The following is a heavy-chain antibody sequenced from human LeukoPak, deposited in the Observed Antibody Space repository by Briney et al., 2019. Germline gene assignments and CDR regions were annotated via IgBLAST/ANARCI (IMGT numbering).Heavy chain of an antibody. V-gene: IGHV5-51*01. CDR2: IYPGDSDT. Sequence: GESLKISCKGSGDSFTTYWIGWVRQMPGKGLEWMGIIYPGDSDTRYSPSFQGQVTISADKSISTAYLQWSSLKASDTAMYYCASRWIQDGFDIWGQGTMVTVSS. D-gene: IGHD5-18*01. CDR3: ASRWIQDGFDI. J-gene: IGHJ3*02. CDR1: GDSFTTYW.